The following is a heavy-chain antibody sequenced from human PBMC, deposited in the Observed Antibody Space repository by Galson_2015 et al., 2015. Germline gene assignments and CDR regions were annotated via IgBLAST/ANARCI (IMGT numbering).Heavy chain of an antibody. CDR3: ARLGIQLWPDY. CDR1: GSSFTSYW. Sequence: QSGAEVIKPGESLPISCTGSGSSFTSYWIGWVRQMPGKGLEWMGSIYPGDSDTRYSPSFQGQVTISADKSISTAYLQWSSLKASDTAMYYCARLGIQLWPDYWGQGTLVTVSS. V-gene: IGHV5-51*01. D-gene: IGHD5-18*01. CDR2: IYPGDSDT. J-gene: IGHJ4*02.